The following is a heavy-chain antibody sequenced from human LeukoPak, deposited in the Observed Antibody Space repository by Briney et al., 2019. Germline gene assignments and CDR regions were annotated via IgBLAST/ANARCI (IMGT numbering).Heavy chain of an antibody. CDR1: GGTFSSYA. D-gene: IGHD3-22*01. V-gene: IGHV1-69*05. CDR3: ARSAPLRFTTTYYYDSSGYYFDY. CDR2: IIPIFGTA. Sequence: KVSCKASGGTFSSYAISWVRQAPGQGLEWMGGIIPIFGTANYAQKSQGRVTITTDESTSTAYMELSSLRSEDTAVYYCARSAPLRFTTTYYYDSSGYYFDYWGQGTLVTVSS. J-gene: IGHJ4*02.